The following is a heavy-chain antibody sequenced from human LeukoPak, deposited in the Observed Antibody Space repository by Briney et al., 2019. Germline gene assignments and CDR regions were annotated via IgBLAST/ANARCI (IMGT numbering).Heavy chain of an antibody. V-gene: IGHV3-30*04. CDR1: GFTFRNCA. J-gene: IGHJ6*02. CDR3: AREEIVGAYYYYYGMDV. CDR2: ISYDGRKI. Sequence: PGGSLRLSCAASGFTFRNCAMHWVRQAPGKGLEWVALISYDGRKIFYADSVKGRFTISRDNSKNTLYLQMNSLRAEDTAVYYCAREEIVGAYYYYYGMDVWGQGTTVTVSS. D-gene: IGHD1-26*01.